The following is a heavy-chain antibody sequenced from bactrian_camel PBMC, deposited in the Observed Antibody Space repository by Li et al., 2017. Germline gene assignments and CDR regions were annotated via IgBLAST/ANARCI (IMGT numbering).Heavy chain of an antibody. D-gene: IGHD3*01. CDR3: APDPRGSAY. CDR2: ILTRGGDDT. Sequence: VQLVESGGGSVQPGGSLRLSCDTSKFTYDHNSLGWFRQPPEKEREGIAAILTRGGDDTYYADSVKGRFTISRDNAKNTLYPQMNSLEIEDSAVYHCAPDPRGSAYWGQGTQVTVS. J-gene: IGHJ4*01. CDR1: KFTYDHNS. V-gene: IGHV3S31*01.